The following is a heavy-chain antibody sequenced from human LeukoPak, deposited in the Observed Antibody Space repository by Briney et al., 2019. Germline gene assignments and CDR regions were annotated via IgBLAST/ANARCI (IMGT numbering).Heavy chain of an antibody. V-gene: IGHV4-61*02. CDR2: IYTSGST. Sequence: SETLSLTCTVSGGSISSGSYYWSWIRQPAGKGLEWIGRIYTSGSTNYNPSLKSRVTTSVDTSKNQFSLKLSSVTAADTAVYYCARENSWEFDYWGQGTLVTVSS. CDR1: GGSISSGSYY. D-gene: IGHD1-26*01. CDR3: ARENSWEFDY. J-gene: IGHJ4*02.